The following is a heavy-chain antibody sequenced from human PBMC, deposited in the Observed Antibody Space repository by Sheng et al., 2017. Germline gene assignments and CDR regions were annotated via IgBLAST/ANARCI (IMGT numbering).Heavy chain of an antibody. CDR2: INHSGST. Sequence: QVQLQQWGAGLLKPSETLSLTCAVYGGSFSGYYWSWIRQPPGKGLEWIGEINHSGSTNYNPSLKSRVTISVDTSKNQFSLKLSSVTAADTAVYYCARRPGHKAAAANLNWFDPWGQGNPWVTVSS. D-gene: IGHD6-13*01. J-gene: IGHJ5*02. CDR3: ARRPGHKAAAANLNWFDP. V-gene: IGHV4-34*01. CDR1: GGSFSGYY.